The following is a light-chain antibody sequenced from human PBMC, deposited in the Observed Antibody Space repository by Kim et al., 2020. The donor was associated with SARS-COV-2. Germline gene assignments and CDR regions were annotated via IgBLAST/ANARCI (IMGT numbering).Light chain of an antibody. CDR2: YDS. CDR1: NLVSKG. V-gene: IGLV3-21*04. J-gene: IGLJ3*02. CDR3: QVWDSSSDHRV. Sequence: APGKTGRITGGGVNLVSKGVAWYQRRPGQAPVLVIYYDSVRPSGIPERFSGSNSGNTATLTISRVEAEDEADYYCQVWDSSSDHRVFGGGTQLTVL.